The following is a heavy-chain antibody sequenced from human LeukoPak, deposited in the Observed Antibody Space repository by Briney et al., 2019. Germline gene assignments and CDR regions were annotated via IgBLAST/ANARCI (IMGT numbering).Heavy chain of an antibody. V-gene: IGHV3-73*01. D-gene: IGHD5-18*01. CDR3: TSGGYSYGSWDYYYYGMDV. Sequence: PGGSLRLSCAASGFTFSGSAMHWLRQASGKGLEWLGRIRRKANRYATAYAASVKGRFTISRDDSKNTAYLQMNSLKTEDTAVYYCTSGGYSYGSWDYYYYGMDVWGQGTTVTVSS. CDR1: GFTFSGSA. J-gene: IGHJ6*02. CDR2: IRRKANRYAT.